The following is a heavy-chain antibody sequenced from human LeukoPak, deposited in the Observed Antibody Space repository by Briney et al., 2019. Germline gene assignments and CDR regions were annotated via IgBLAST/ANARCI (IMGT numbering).Heavy chain of an antibody. CDR2: ISYDGSNR. V-gene: IGHV3-30*18. J-gene: IGHJ3*02. CDR3: VKGGLYNWNVGDAFDI. CDR1: GFTFSNYG. D-gene: IGHD1-20*01. Sequence: PGRSLRLSCAASGFTFSNYGMHWVRQAPGKGLEWVGVISYDGSNRDYADSVKGRFTISRDNSKNTLYLQMNSLRAEDTAVYYCVKGGLYNWNVGDAFDIWGQGTMVAVSA.